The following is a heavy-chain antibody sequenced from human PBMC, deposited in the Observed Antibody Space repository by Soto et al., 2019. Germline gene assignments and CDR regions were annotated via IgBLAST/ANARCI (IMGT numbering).Heavy chain of an antibody. CDR3: ATGTAAPAH. Sequence: LRLSCAASGFTFSNFDMSWVRQAPGKGLEWVSGISTSGGTTYYADSVKGRFTSSRDNSKNTLYLQMTSLRAEDTAVYYCATGTAAPAHWGQGTLVTVSS. J-gene: IGHJ1*01. V-gene: IGHV3-23*01. CDR1: GFTFSNFD. CDR2: ISTSGGTT. D-gene: IGHD6-13*01.